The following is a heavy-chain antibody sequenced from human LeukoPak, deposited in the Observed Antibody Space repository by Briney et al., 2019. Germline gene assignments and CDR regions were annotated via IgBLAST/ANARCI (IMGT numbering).Heavy chain of an antibody. D-gene: IGHD3-22*01. CDR3: AKGKGDYYDSSGYPKWFDP. CDR1: GFTFSSYG. CDR2: ISASGYST. Sequence: GGSLRLSCAASGFTFSSYGMSWVRQAPGKGLEWVSLISASGYSTYYADSLKGRFTISRDNSKNTLYLQMNSLRAEDTAVCYCAKGKGDYYDSSGYPKWFDPWGQGTLVTVSS. J-gene: IGHJ5*02. V-gene: IGHV3-23*01.